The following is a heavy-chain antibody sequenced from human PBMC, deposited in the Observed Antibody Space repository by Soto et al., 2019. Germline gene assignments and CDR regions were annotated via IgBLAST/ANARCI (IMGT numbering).Heavy chain of an antibody. D-gene: IGHD3-3*02. V-gene: IGHV4-39*01. CDR1: CGSIISSSYY. J-gene: IGHJ4*02. Sequence: PSETLSLTCTFSCGSIISSSYYWGWIRQPPGKGLEWIGSIYYSGSTYYNPSLKSRVTISVDTSKNQFSLKLSSVTAADTAVYYCATLALSHFWSGYYTDYWGQGTLVTVS. CDR2: IYYSGST. CDR3: ATLALSHFWSGYYTDY.